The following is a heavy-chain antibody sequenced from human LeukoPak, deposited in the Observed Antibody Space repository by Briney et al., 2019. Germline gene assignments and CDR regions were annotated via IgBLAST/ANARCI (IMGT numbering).Heavy chain of an antibody. D-gene: IGHD5-18*01. V-gene: IGHV3-23*01. J-gene: IGHJ4*02. CDR2: ISGNGGRT. Sequence: GGSLRLSCVASGFSFSSYGMSWVRQAPGKGLEWVSAISGNGGRTDYADSVKGRFTISRDNSKNTLYLQMNSLRAEDTAIYYCAKDPSRGYSYDFWGQGTLVTVSS. CDR1: GFSFSSYG. CDR3: AKDPSRGYSYDF.